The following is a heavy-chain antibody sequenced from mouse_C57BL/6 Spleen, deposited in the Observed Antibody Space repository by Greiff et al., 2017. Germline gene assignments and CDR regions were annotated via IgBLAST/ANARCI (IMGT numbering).Heavy chain of an antibody. J-gene: IGHJ2*01. CDR2: ISNGGGST. CDR1: GFTFSDYY. V-gene: IGHV5-12*01. D-gene: IGHD2-5*01. Sequence: EVKLMESGGGLVQPGGSLKLSCAASGFTFSDYYMYWVRQTPEKRLEWVAYISNGGGSTYYPDTVKGRFTISRDNAKNTLYLQMSRLKSEDTAMYYCARYSNYPYYFDYWGQGTTLTVSS. CDR3: ARYSNYPYYFDY.